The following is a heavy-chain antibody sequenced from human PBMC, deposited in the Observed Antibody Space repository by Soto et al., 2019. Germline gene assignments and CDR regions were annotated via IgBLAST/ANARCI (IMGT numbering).Heavy chain of an antibody. V-gene: IGHV1-69*12. Sequence: QVQLVQSGAEVKKPGSSVKVSCKASGGTFSNYALSWVRQAPGQGLEWMGDIIPIFGTTNNAQKFQGRVTSTGAEATSTAYMERSSLRSEDTAVYYCASRRERDYYATSGSAWGKGTLVTVSS. CDR2: IIPIFGTT. CDR3: ASRRERDYYATSGSA. D-gene: IGHD3-10*01. J-gene: IGHJ1*01. CDR1: GGTFSNYA.